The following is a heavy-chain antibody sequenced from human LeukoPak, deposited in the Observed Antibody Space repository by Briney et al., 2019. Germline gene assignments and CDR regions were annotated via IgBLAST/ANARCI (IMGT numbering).Heavy chain of an antibody. CDR2: ISGSGGNT. V-gene: IGHV3-23*01. Sequence: QSWGSLRLSCAASGFTFSSYAMSWVRQAPGKGLEWVSAISGSGGNTYCADSVKGRFTVSRDNSKNTLYVQMKSLRAEDTDVYYCAKDFVVVPGNVNYFDYWGQGTLVTVSS. D-gene: IGHD2-21*02. CDR1: GFTFSSYA. CDR3: AKDFVVVPGNVNYFDY. J-gene: IGHJ4*02.